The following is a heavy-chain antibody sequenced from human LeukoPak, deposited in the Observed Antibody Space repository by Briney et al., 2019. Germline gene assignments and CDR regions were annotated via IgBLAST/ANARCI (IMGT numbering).Heavy chain of an antibody. D-gene: IGHD2-2*03. V-gene: IGHV3-30-3*02. CDR2: ISYDGRNK. J-gene: IGHJ5*02. Sequence: GGSLRLSCAASGFTFNTYVMHWVRQAPGKGLEWVSLISYDGRNKDYADSVKGRFTISRDNSRNTLYLQMNSLRLEDTAVYYCAKRGDVGIVVVPAAMSWFDPWGQGTLVTVSS. CDR3: AKRGDVGIVVVPAAMSWFDP. CDR1: GFTFNTYV.